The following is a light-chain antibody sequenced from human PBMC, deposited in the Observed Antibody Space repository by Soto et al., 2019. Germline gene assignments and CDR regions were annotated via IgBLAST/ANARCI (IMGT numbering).Light chain of an antibody. J-gene: IGKJ1*01. CDR3: QQTYSAPPT. CDR2: AAS. CDR1: QIISTY. Sequence: DIQMTQSPSSLSASVGDRVTITCRASQIISTYLNWYQQRAGLAPRLLIYAASSLQSGVPQRFSGSGSGTDFTLTISSLQPEDFATYFCQQTYSAPPTFGQGTKVEIK. V-gene: IGKV1-39*01.